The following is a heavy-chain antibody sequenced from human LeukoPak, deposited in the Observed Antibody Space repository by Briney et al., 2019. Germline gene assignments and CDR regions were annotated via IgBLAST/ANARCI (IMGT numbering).Heavy chain of an antibody. V-gene: IGHV4-39*01. Sequence: SETLSLTCTVSGGSISSSSYYWGWIRQPPGKGLEWIGSIYYSGSTYYNPSLKSRVTISVDTSKNQFSLKLSSVTAADTAVYYCVRGVIFPYFYYMDVWGKGTTVTVSS. CDR1: GGSISSSSYY. D-gene: IGHD3/OR15-3a*01. J-gene: IGHJ6*03. CDR2: IYYSGST. CDR3: VRGVIFPYFYYMDV.